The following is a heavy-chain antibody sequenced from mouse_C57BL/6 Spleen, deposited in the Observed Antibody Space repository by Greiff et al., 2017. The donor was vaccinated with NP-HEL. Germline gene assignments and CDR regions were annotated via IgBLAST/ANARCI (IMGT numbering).Heavy chain of an antibody. V-gene: IGHV3-6*01. CDR2: ISYDGSN. J-gene: IGHJ4*01. D-gene: IGHD1-1*01. Sequence: EVQLVESGPGLVKPSQSLSLTCSVTGYSIPSGYYWNWIRQFPGNKLEWMGYISYDGSNNYNPSLKNRISITRDTSKNQFFLKLNSVTTEDTATYYCARVPYYGSPYYYAMDYWGQGTSVTVSS. CDR1: GYSIPSGYY. CDR3: ARVPYYGSPYYYAMDY.